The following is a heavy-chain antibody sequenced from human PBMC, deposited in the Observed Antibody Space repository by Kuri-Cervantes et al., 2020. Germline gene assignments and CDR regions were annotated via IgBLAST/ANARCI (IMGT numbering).Heavy chain of an antibody. CDR3: ARDNDAGGDCNC. Sequence: ASVKVSCKASGYTFISYDINWVRQAPGQGLEWMGWINPNSGGTNYAQKFQGRVTMTRDTSISTAYMELSRLRSDDTAVYYCARDNDAGGDCNCWGQGTLVTVSS. CDR1: GYTFISYD. V-gene: IGHV1-2*02. CDR2: INPNSGGT. J-gene: IGHJ4*02. D-gene: IGHD1-1*01.